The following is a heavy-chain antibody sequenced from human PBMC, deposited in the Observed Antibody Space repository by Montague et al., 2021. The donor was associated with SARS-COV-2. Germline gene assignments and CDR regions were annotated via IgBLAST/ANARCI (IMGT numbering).Heavy chain of an antibody. D-gene: IGHD1-26*01. CDR3: ARGRVDLGATGLKVVFDI. J-gene: IGHJ3*02. V-gene: IGHV4-4*02. Sequence: SETLSLTCAVSGDSITNTYWWTWVRQSPGKVLEWIGEVYHSGGTHCNPSLKSRVTVSLDKSKNQFSLNLSSVTAADTAVYYCARGRVDLGATGLKVVFDIWGQGTVVTVSS. CDR1: GDSITNTYW. CDR2: VYHSGGT.